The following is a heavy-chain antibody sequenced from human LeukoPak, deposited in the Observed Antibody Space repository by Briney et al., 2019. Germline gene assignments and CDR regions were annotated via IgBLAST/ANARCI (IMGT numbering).Heavy chain of an antibody. CDR2: ISAYNGNT. CDR1: DYTFTSYG. V-gene: IGHV1-18*01. CDR3: ARDIVLIGFDP. J-gene: IGHJ5*02. D-gene: IGHD2-8*01. Sequence: GASVKVSCKGSDYTFTSYGISWVRQAPGQGLEWMGWISAYNGNTNYAQKLQGRVTMSTDTSTSTAYMELRSLRSDDTAVYYCARDIVLIGFDPWGQGTLVTVSS.